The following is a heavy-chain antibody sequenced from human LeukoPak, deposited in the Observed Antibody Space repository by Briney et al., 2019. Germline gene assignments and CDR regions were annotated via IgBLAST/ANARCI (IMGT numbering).Heavy chain of an antibody. J-gene: IGHJ5*02. CDR3: ARDRGYCSGGSCYGGYWFDP. V-gene: IGHV3-66*01. CDR2: IYSGGST. Sequence: PGGSLRLSCAASGFTVSSNYMSWVRQAPGKGLEWVSVIYSGGSTYYADSVKGRFTISRDNFKNTLYLQMNSLRAEDTAVYYCARDRGYCSGGSCYGGYWFDPWGQGTLVTVSS. D-gene: IGHD2-15*01. CDR1: GFTVSSNY.